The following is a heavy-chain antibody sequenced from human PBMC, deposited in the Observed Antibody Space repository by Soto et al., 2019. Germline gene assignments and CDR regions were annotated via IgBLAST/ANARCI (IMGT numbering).Heavy chain of an antibody. CDR1: GGTFSSYA. J-gene: IGHJ5*02. Sequence: SVKVSCKASGGTFSSYAIRWVRQAPGQGLEWMGGIIPIFGTANYAQKFQGRVTITADESTSTAYMELSSLRSEDTAVYYCARGRITTVVINWFDPWGQGTLVTVSS. D-gene: IGHD4-17*01. CDR2: IIPIFGTA. CDR3: ARGRITTVVINWFDP. V-gene: IGHV1-69*13.